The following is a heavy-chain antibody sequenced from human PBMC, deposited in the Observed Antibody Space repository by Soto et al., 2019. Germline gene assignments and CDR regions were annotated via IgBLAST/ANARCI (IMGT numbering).Heavy chain of an antibody. CDR3: ATRDYDILTGYLHI. D-gene: IGHD3-9*01. V-gene: IGHV1-2*02. J-gene: IGHJ1*01. Sequence: QAHLVQSGAEVRKPGASVKVSCQALEHTSTIYYIHWVRQARGQGLEWMGWINADSGDTTYTEDFRGTITFTSDTSISTFHMELSRLRLDDTAMYFCATRDYDILTGYLHIWGQGTLITVSS. CDR1: EHTSTIYY. CDR2: INADSGDT.